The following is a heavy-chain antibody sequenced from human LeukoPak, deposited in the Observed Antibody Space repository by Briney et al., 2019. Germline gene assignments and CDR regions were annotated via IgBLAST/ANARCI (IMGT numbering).Heavy chain of an antibody. V-gene: IGHV3-48*01. D-gene: IGHD5-18*01. CDR3: AREPYSYGFDY. CDR2: ISSRSTTI. J-gene: IGHJ4*02. CDR1: GFTLSSYC. Sequence: GESLRLSCAASGFTLSSYCMNWVRQAPGKGLEWVSYISSRSTTIYYADSVKGRFTISRDNAKNSLYLQMNSLRAEDTAVYYCAREPYSYGFDYWGQGTLVTVSS.